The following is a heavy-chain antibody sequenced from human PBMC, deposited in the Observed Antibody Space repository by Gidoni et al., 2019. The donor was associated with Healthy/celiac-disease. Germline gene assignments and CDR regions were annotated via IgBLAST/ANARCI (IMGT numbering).Heavy chain of an antibody. V-gene: IGHV3-21*01. Sequence: EVQLVESGGGLVKPGGSLSLSCAPSGFTFSSYSMNWFRQAPGKGLEWVSSISSSSSYIYYADSGKGRFTISRDNAKNSLYLQMNSLRAEDTAVYYCARVGGSDAFDIWGQGTMVTVSS. D-gene: IGHD3-16*01. CDR1: GFTFSSYS. CDR2: ISSSSSYI. CDR3: ARVGGSDAFDI. J-gene: IGHJ3*02.